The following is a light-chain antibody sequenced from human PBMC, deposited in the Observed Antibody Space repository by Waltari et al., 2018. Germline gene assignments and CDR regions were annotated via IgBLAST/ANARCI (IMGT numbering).Light chain of an antibody. CDR3: CSFTRTSTWV. V-gene: IGLV2-14*01. CDR1: SSDVGGYNY. J-gene: IGLJ3*02. Sequence: QSTLTQPASVSGSPGQSITISCTGTSSDVGGYNYVSWYQQNPGKAPKLIIYDVSHRPSGISNRFSASKSGITASLTISGLQAEDEADYFCCSFTRTSTWVFGGGTKLTVL. CDR2: DVS.